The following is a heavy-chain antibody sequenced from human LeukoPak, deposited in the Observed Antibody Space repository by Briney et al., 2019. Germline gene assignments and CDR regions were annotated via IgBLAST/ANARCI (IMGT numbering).Heavy chain of an antibody. CDR2: IYYSGST. D-gene: IGHD3-22*01. V-gene: IGHV4-59*01. J-gene: IGHJ3*02. CDR1: GASISSYH. Sequence: SAPLSLTCTVPGASISSYHWSWIRRPPGKGLEWIGYIYYSGSTNYNPSLKSRVTISVDTSKNQFSLKLSSVTAADTAVYYCARDTRYYDSSGTYAFDIWGQGTMVTVSS. CDR3: ARDTRYYDSSGTYAFDI.